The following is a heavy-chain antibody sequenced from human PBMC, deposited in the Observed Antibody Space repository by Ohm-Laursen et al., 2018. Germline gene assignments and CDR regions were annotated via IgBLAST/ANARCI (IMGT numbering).Heavy chain of an antibody. CDR1: GGSISSYY. D-gene: IGHD1-26*01. Sequence: TLSLTCTISGGSISSYYWSWIRQPAGKGLEWIGRINISGSTNYNPSLKSRVTMSVDTSKNQFSLNLSSVTAADTAVYYWAGRGYWGQGTLVTVSS. CDR2: INISGST. CDR3: AGRGY. V-gene: IGHV4-4*07. J-gene: IGHJ4*02.